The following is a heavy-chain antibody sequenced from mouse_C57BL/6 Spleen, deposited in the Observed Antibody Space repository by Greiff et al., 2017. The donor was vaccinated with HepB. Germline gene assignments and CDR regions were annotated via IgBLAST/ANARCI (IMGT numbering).Heavy chain of an antibody. D-gene: IGHD1-1*01. V-gene: IGHV5-9-1*02. Sequence: EVKLMESGEGLVKPGGSLKLSCAASGFTFSSYAMSWVRQTPEKRLEWVAYISSGGDYIYYADTVKGRFTISRDNARNTLYLQMSSLKSEDTAMYYCTRDLYGCGDYWGQGTTLTVSS. CDR1: GFTFSSYA. CDR3: TRDLYGCGDY. J-gene: IGHJ2*01. CDR2: ISSGGDYI.